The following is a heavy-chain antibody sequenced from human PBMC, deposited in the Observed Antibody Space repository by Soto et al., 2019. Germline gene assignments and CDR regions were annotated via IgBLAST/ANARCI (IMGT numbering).Heavy chain of an antibody. CDR3: ARYGSGSYYPTTFDY. D-gene: IGHD3-10*01. CDR1: GGSISSSGYN. V-gene: IGHV4-31*03. CDR2: IYYSGST. Sequence: SETLSLTCTVSGGSISSSGYNWSWIRQHPGKGMEWIGYIYYSGSTYYNQSLKSRVTISVDTSQNQYYLKLSSVTAADTAVYFCARYGSGSYYPTTFDYWGQGALVTVSS. J-gene: IGHJ4*02.